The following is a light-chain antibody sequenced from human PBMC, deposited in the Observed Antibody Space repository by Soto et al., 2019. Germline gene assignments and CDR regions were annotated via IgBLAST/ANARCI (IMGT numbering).Light chain of an antibody. CDR1: SGHSNYG. Sequence: QLVLTQSPSASASLGASVKLTCTLSSGHSNYGIAWHQQQPGKGPRYLMKINSGGSHTKGDGIPDRFSGSRFGAERHLSISRLPSGGEAGYFCQNWGTGIHVFGGGTKLTVL. V-gene: IGLV4-69*01. CDR3: QNWGTGIHV. J-gene: IGLJ2*01. CDR2: INSGGSH.